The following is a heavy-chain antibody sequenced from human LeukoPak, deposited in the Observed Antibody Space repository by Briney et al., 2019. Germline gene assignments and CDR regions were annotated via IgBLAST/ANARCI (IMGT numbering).Heavy chain of an antibody. CDR2: IYYSGST. J-gene: IGHJ4*02. V-gene: IGHV4-34*01. D-gene: IGHD3-22*01. Sequence: SETLSLTCAVYGGSFSGYYWGWIRQPPGKGLEWIGSIYYSGSTYYNPSLKSRVTISVDTSKNQFSLKLSSVTAADTAVYYCARLSYYYDSSGYYDRYYFDYWGQGTLVTVSS. CDR3: ARLSYYYDSSGYYDRYYFDY. CDR1: GGSFSGYY.